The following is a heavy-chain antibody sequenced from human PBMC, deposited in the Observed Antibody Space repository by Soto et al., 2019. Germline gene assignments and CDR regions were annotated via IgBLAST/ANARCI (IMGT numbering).Heavy chain of an antibody. CDR2: ISAYNGNT. CDR3: AREPIFGVVIDGSWFDP. J-gene: IGHJ5*02. CDR1: GYTFTSYG. V-gene: IGHV1-18*04. Sequence: SSVKVSCKASGYTFTSYGISWVRQAPGQGLEWMGWISAYNGNTNYAQKLQGRVTMTTDTSTSTAYMELRSMRSDDTAVYYCAREPIFGVVIDGSWFDPWGQGTLVTVS. D-gene: IGHD3-3*01.